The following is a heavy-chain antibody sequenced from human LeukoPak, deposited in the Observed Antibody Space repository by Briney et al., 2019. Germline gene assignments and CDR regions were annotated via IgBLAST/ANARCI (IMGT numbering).Heavy chain of an antibody. V-gene: IGHV3-74*01. J-gene: IGHJ4*02. CDR2: INSDGSST. CDR1: GFTFSSYW. CDR3: ARVEGYGGNWAFDY. Sequence: GGSLRLSCAASGFTFSSYWMHWVRQAPGKGLVWVSRINSDGSSTSYADSVKGRFTISRDNAKNTLYLQMNSLRAEDTAVYYCARVEGYGGNWAFDYWGQGTLVTVSS. D-gene: IGHD2-15*01.